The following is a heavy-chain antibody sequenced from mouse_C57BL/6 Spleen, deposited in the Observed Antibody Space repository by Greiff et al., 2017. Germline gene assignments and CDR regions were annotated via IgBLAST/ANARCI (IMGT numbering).Heavy chain of an antibody. V-gene: IGHV14-3*01. D-gene: IGHD2-1*01. J-gene: IGHJ2*01. Sequence: EVQLQESVAELVRPGASVKLSCTASGFNIKNTYLHWVKQRPEQGLEWIGRIDPANGNTKYAPKFQGKATITADTSSNTAYLQLSSLTSEDTAIYYCAGAGNPKEGNFGYWGQGTTLTVSS. CDR1: GFNIKNTY. CDR2: IDPANGNT. CDR3: AGAGNPKEGNFGY.